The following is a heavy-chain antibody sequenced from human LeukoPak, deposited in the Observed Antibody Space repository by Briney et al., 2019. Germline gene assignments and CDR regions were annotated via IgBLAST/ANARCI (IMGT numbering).Heavy chain of an antibody. J-gene: IGHJ4*02. V-gene: IGHV4-59*12. CDR2: IYYSGST. D-gene: IGHD3-3*01. Sequence: SETLSLTCTVSGGSISSYYWSWIRQPPGKGLEWIGYIYYSGSTKYNPSLKSRVTISVDTSMNQFSLKLSSVAAADTAVYYCAREGTIFWSAPIIGSFDYWGQGTLVAVSS. CDR1: GGSISSYY. CDR3: AREGTIFWSAPIIGSFDY.